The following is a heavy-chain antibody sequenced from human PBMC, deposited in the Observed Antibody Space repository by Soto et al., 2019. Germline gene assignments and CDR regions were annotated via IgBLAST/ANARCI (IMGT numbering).Heavy chain of an antibody. D-gene: IGHD3-10*01. Sequence: XSVKVSCNASGYRFTSLDINWVRQTTGQGLEWMGWMEPSSGKTGYAQRFQDRVTMTRDTSINTAYMELRSLTSDDTAFYYCARGVTAGVDYWGQGTLVTSPQ. V-gene: IGHV1-8*01. J-gene: IGHJ4*02. CDR2: MEPSSGKT. CDR1: GYRFTSLD. CDR3: ARGVTAGVDY.